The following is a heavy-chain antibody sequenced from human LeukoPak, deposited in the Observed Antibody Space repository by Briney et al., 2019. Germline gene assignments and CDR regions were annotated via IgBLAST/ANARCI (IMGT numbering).Heavy chain of an antibody. Sequence: GASVKVSCKASGYTFTGYYMHWVRQAPGQGLEWMGWINPNSGGTNYAQEFQGRVTMTRDTSISTAYMELSRLRSDDTAVYYCARWPDIVVVPAAENWFDPWGQGTLVTVSS. CDR1: GYTFTGYY. CDR3: ARWPDIVVVPAAENWFDP. V-gene: IGHV1-2*02. CDR2: INPNSGGT. D-gene: IGHD2-2*01. J-gene: IGHJ5*02.